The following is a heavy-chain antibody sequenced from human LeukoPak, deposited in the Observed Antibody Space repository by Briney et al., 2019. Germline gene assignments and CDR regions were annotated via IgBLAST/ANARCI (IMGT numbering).Heavy chain of an antibody. Sequence: GGSLRLSCAASGFTFSSHDMHWVRQAPGKGLEWVALIWCDGSNKNYADSVKGRFTISRDNSKNTLFLQMNSLRAEDTAVYYCAREASDAFDIWGQGTMVTVSS. CDR1: GFTFSSHD. J-gene: IGHJ3*02. CDR2: IWCDGSNK. CDR3: AREASDAFDI. V-gene: IGHV3-33*01.